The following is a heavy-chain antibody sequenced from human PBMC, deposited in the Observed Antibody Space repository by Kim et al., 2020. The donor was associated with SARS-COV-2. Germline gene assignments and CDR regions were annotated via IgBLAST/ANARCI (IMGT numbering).Heavy chain of an antibody. CDR1: GGTFSSYA. V-gene: IGHV1-69*13. D-gene: IGHD1-7*01. CDR2: IIPIFGTA. Sequence: SVKVSCKASGGTFSSYAISWVRQAPGQGLEWMGGIIPIFGTANYAQKFQGRVTITADESTSTAYMELSSLRSEDTAVYYCAVGPNWNYYAFDIWGQGTMVTVSS. CDR3: AVGPNWNYYAFDI. J-gene: IGHJ3*02.